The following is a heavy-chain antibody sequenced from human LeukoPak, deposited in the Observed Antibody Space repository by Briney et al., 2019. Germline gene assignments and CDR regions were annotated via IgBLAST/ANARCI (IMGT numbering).Heavy chain of an antibody. J-gene: IGHJ2*01. V-gene: IGHV4-4*08. D-gene: IGHD5-12*01. CDR1: GASISSHY. Sequence: PSETLSLTCSVSGASISSHYWSWIRQPPGKGLEWIGSLRSSGTTYYNTSLKSRVIVSSDTSKNLFSLRLLSVTAADTAVYYCVRSDSAYVYWYFDLWGRGTLVTVSS. CDR2: LRSSGTT. CDR3: VRSDSAYVYWYFDL.